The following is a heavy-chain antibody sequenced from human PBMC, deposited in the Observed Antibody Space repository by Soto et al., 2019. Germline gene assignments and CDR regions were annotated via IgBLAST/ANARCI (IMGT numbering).Heavy chain of an antibody. Sequence: GASVKVSCTASGGTFSSYTISWVRQAPGQGLEWMGRIIPILGIANYAQKFQGRVTITADKSTSTAYMELSSLRSEDTAVYYCARADHGGGNHAFDIWGQGTMVTVSS. CDR1: GGTFSSYT. D-gene: IGHD3-16*01. V-gene: IGHV1-69*02. CDR2: IIPILGIA. J-gene: IGHJ3*02. CDR3: ARADHGGGNHAFDI.